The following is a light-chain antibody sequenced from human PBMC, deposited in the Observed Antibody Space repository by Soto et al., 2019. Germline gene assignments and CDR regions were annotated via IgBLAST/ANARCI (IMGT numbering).Light chain of an antibody. J-gene: IGKJ1*01. Sequence: DIQMTQSPSSLSASVGDRVTITCRASRGINHHLAWYQQKPGKAPKLLIYKASTLKSGVPSRFSGSGSGTEFTLTISSLQPDDFATYYCQHYNSYSEAFGQGTKV. V-gene: IGKV1-5*03. CDR3: QHYNSYSEA. CDR1: RGINHH. CDR2: KAS.